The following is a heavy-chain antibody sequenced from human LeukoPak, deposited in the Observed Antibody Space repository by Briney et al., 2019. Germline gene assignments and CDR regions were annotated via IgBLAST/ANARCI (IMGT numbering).Heavy chain of an antibody. V-gene: IGHV4-34*01. D-gene: IGHD6-13*01. Sequence: SETLSLTCAVYGGSFSGYYWSWIRQPPGKGLEWIGEINHSGSTNYNPSLKSRVTISVDTSKNQFSLKLSSVAAADTAVYYCARGSGIAAAGLALDYWGQGTLVTVSS. CDR3: ARGSGIAAAGLALDY. CDR2: INHSGST. J-gene: IGHJ4*02. CDR1: GGSFSGYY.